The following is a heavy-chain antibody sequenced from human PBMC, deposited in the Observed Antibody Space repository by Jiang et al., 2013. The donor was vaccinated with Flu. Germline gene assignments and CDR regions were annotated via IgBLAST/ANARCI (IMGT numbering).Heavy chain of an antibody. V-gene: IGHV3-11*01. CDR2: ITSGGSNT. CDR3: ARDSGTYYVDS. J-gene: IGHJ5*01. CDR1: GFTFSDHD. D-gene: IGHD1-26*01. Sequence: QLVESGGGLVKPGGSLRLSCAASGFTFSDHDMTWIRQAPGKGLEWISYITSGGSNTYYADSVRGRFTVARNNAQNSLYLQMNSLRAEDTAVYYCARDSGTYYVDSWGHGTLVSVSS.